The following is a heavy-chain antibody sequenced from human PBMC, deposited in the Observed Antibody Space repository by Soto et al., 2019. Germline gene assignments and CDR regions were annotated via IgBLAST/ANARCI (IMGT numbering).Heavy chain of an antibody. Sequence: GGSLRLSCAASGFTFSSYSMNWVRQAPGKGLEWVSYISSSSSTIYYADSVKGRFTISRDNAKNSLYLQMNSLRDEDTAVYYCARPHLGGLYYYGMDVWGQGTTVTVSS. CDR3: ARPHLGGLYYYGMDV. V-gene: IGHV3-48*02. J-gene: IGHJ6*02. CDR1: GFTFSSYS. D-gene: IGHD3-16*01. CDR2: ISSSSSTI.